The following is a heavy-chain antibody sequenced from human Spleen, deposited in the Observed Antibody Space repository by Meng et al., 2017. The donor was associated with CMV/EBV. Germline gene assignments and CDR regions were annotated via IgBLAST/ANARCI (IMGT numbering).Heavy chain of an antibody. J-gene: IGHJ6*02. D-gene: IGHD6-13*01. V-gene: IGHV4-61*08. CDR1: GGSISSGGYY. CDR3: ARDKVDSSSWYYYYYGMDV. CDR2: IYYSGST. Sequence: SETLSLTCTVSGGSISSGGYYWGWIRQPPGKGLEWIGYIYYSGSTNYNPSLKSRVTISVDTSKNQFSLKLSSVTAADTAVYYCARDKVDSSSWYYYYYGMDVWGQGTTVTVSS.